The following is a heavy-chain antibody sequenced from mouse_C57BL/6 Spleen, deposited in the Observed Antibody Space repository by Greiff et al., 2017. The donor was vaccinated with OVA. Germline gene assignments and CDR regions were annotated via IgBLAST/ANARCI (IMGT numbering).Heavy chain of an antibody. CDR3: ARSRGYYAMDY. V-gene: IGHV1-69*01. J-gene: IGHJ4*01. CDR2: IDPSDSYT. Sequence: QVQLQQPGAELVMPGASVKLSCKASGYTFTSYWMHWVKQRPGQGLEWIGEIDPSDSYTNYNQKFKGKSTLTVDKSSSTAYMQLSSLTSEDSAVDYCARSRGYYAMDYWGQGTSVTVSS. CDR1: GYTFTSYW.